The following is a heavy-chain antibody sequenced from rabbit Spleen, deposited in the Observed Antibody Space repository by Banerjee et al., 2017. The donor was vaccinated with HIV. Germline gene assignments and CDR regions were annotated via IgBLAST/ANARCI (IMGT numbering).Heavy chain of an antibody. D-gene: IGHD8-1*01. V-gene: IGHV1S40*01. CDR3: ARDTGSSFSSYGMDL. CDR1: GFSFSSSDY. Sequence: QSLEESGGGLVQPEGSLALTCKASGFSFSSSDYICWVRQAPGKGLEWISCIAGSSSGFTYSATWAKGRFTISKTSSTTVTLQMTSLTVADTATYFCARDTGSSFSSYGMDLLGPGTLVTVS. CDR2: IAGSSSGFT. J-gene: IGHJ6*01.